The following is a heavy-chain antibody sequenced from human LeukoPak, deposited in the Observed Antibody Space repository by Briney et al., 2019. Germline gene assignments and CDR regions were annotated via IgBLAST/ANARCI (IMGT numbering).Heavy chain of an antibody. Sequence: PSETLSLTCTVSGGSNSAYYWSWIRQPPGKGLEWIGYIYYSGSTNYNPSLKSRVTISVDTSKNQFSLKLTSVTAADTAVYYCARDRATYNLGYFDYWGQGTLVTVSS. CDR3: ARDRATYNLGYFDY. J-gene: IGHJ4*02. V-gene: IGHV4-59*01. CDR2: IYYSGST. CDR1: GGSNSAYY. D-gene: IGHD5-24*01.